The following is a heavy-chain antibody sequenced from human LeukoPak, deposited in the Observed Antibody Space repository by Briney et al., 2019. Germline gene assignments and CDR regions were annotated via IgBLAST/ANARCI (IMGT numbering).Heavy chain of an antibody. CDR3: ARAQKDEGSSPLYYYYYYMDV. CDR1: GYTFTSYG. D-gene: IGHD6-6*01. V-gene: IGHV1-8*03. CDR2: MNPNSGNT. Sequence: GASVKVSCKASGYTFTSYGISWVRQAPGQGLEWMGWMNPNSGNTGYAQKFQGRVTITRNTSISTAYMELSSLRSEDTAVYYCARAQKDEGSSPLYYYYYYMDVWGKGTTVTVSS. J-gene: IGHJ6*03.